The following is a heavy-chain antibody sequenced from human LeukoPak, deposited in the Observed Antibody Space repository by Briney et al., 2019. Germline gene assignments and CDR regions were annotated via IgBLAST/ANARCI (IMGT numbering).Heavy chain of an antibody. V-gene: IGHV3-66*01. Sequence: GGSLRLSCAASGFTVSDNYMSWVRQAPGKGLEWVSVIYSGGSTNYADSVKGRFTISRDNSKNTLYLQMNSLRADDTAVYYCARDLAMIVVVITADDAFDIWGQGTMVTVSS. CDR1: GFTVSDNY. CDR2: IYSGGST. J-gene: IGHJ3*02. CDR3: ARDLAMIVVVITADDAFDI. D-gene: IGHD3-22*01.